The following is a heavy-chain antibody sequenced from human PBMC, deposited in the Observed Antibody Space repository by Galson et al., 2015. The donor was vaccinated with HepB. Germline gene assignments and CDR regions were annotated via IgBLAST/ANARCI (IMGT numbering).Heavy chain of an antibody. CDR2: ISGSGGST. CDR3: AKGPWVYWYFDL. CDR1: GFTFSSYA. Sequence: SLRLSCAASGFTFSSYAMSWVRQAPGKGLEWVSAISGSGGSTYYADSVKGRFTISRDNSKNTLYLQMNSLRAEDTAVYYCAKGPWVYWYFDLWGRGTLVTVSS. V-gene: IGHV3-23*01. D-gene: IGHD7-27*01. J-gene: IGHJ2*01.